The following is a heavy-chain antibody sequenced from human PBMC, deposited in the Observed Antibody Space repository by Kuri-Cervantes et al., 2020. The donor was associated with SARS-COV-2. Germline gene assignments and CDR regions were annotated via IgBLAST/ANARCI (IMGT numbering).Heavy chain of an antibody. CDR3: ARLIHVAAVPDP. CDR2: IYRDGKT. J-gene: IGHJ5*02. D-gene: IGHD2-21*02. Sequence: LRLSCAVSGDSISSVDYSWSWIRQPPGKGLEWIGYIYRDGKTYYSPSLTSQVTISVDRSKNQFFLQLTSVTAADTAVYYCARLIHVAAVPDPWGQGTLVTVSS. CDR1: GDSISSVDYS. V-gene: IGHV4-30-2*01.